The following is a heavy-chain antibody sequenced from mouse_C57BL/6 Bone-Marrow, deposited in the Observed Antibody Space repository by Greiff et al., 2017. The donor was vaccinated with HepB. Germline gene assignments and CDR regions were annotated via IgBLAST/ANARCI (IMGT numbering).Heavy chain of an antibody. CDR1: GFNIKDDY. V-gene: IGHV14-4*01. J-gene: IGHJ2*01. CDR2: IDPENGDT. D-gene: IGHD2-4*01. CDR3: LYDYDE. Sequence: EVKLMDSGAELVRPGASVKLSCTASGFNIKDDYMHWVKQRPEQGLEWIGWIDPENGDTEYASKFQGKATITADTSSNTAYLPLSSLTSEDTAVYYCLYDYDEGGQGTTLTVSS.